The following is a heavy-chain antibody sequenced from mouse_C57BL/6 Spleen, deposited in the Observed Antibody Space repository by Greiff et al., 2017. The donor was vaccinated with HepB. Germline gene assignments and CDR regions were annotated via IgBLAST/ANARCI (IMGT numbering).Heavy chain of an antibody. CDR2: INPNNGGT. Sequence: DVKLQESGPELVKPGASVKMSCKASGYTFTDYNMHWVKQSHGKSLEWIGYINPNNGGTSYNQKFKGKATLTVNKSSSTAYMELRSLTSEDSAVYYCARGTTYYAMDYWGQGTSVTVSS. J-gene: IGHJ4*01. CDR3: ARGTTYYAMDY. V-gene: IGHV1-22*01. CDR1: GYTFTDYN. D-gene: IGHD1-1*01.